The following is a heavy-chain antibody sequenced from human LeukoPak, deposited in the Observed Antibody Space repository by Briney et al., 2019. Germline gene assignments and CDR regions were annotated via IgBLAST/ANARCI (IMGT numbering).Heavy chain of an antibody. Sequence: GGSLRLSCSTSGFTFRDYGLGWVRQAPGMGLEWVSFTRSRIYGGAPEYAASVRGRFSVSRDDSESIAYLQMNNLKSEDTAVYYCARGQTVPGAKYYFDFWSPGTLVTVSS. CDR3: ARGQTVPGAKYYFDF. D-gene: IGHD2/OR15-2a*01. V-gene: IGHV3-49*04. CDR1: GFTFRDYG. J-gene: IGHJ4*02. CDR2: TRSRIYGGAP.